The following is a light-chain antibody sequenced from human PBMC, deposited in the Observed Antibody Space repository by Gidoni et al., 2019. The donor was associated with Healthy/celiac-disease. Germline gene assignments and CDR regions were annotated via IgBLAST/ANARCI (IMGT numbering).Light chain of an antibody. Sequence: GQSITISCTGTSSDVGGYNYVSWYQQHPGKAPKLMIYEVSNRPSGVPDRFSGSKSGNTASLTISGLQAEDEADYYCSSYTSSIVVFGGGTKLTVL. J-gene: IGLJ2*01. V-gene: IGLV2-14*01. CDR3: SSYTSSIVV. CDR1: SSDVGGYNY. CDR2: EVS.